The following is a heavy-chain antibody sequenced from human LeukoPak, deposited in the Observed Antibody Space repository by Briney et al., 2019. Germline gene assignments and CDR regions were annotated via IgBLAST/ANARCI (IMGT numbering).Heavy chain of an antibody. Sequence: SETLSLTCTVSGASITGGAYYWTWIRQHPGEGLEWIGYSSYSGGAYYNPSLKSRVTISVDTSKSQFSLKLSSVTAADTAVYYCARYYCASSRCPGVDYWGQGTLVTVSS. J-gene: IGHJ4*02. D-gene: IGHD2-2*01. CDR1: GASITGGAYY. CDR3: ARYYCASSRCPGVDY. V-gene: IGHV4-31*03. CDR2: SSYSGGA.